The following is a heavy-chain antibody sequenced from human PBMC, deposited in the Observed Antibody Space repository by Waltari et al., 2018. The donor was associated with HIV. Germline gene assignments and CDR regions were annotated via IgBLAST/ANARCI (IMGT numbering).Heavy chain of an antibody. D-gene: IGHD3-16*02. CDR2: FTRYSANT. CDR1: GYTFLIYH. Sequence: QIRLFQSGHEVRKPGDSVTVSCKTSGYTFLIYHVTWVRQSLGQRPEWMGGFTRYSANTNYTRESQGRVTLTTDAAASIAYLQLRDLRVDDTAIYFCTRGHIWGSYRYFDYWGPGTRVTVS. J-gene: IGHJ4*02. V-gene: IGHV1-18*01. CDR3: TRGHIWGSYRYFDY.